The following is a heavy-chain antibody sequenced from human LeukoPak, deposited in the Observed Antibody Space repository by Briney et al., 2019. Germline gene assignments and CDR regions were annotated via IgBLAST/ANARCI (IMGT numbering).Heavy chain of an antibody. J-gene: IGHJ4*02. CDR3: ARMERGIAVDY. CDR1: GFAFSSYW. CDR2: IKQDGSEK. Sequence: GGSLRLSCAASGFAFSSYWMSWVRQAPGKGLEWVANIKQDGSEKYYVDSVKGRFTISRGNAKNSLYLQMNSLRAEDTAVYYCARMERGIAVDYWGQGTLVTVSS. V-gene: IGHV3-7*01. D-gene: IGHD6-13*01.